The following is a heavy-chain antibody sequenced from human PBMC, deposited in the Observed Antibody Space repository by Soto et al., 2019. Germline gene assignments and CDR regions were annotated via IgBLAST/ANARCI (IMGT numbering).Heavy chain of an antibody. D-gene: IGHD1-26*01. J-gene: IGHJ4*02. Sequence: VQLLESGGGLIQPGGSLRLSCAASQFNFSNHAMAWVRQAPGKGLEWVSHITASGATTYYADSVKGRFTISRDNSKNPMYLQMSALRAEDTAIYFCAKDRGSGSGYYYDSWGQGILVTVSS. CDR3: AKDRGSGSGYYYDS. CDR2: ITASGATT. CDR1: QFNFSNHA. V-gene: IGHV3-23*01.